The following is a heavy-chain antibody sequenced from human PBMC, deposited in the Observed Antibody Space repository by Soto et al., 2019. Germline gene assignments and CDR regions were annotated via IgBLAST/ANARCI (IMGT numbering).Heavy chain of an antibody. CDR3: AKDGVPYSSGWYTFDY. V-gene: IGHV3-23*01. J-gene: IGHJ4*02. CDR2: ISGSGGST. Sequence: GSLRLSCAASGFTFSSYAMSWVRQAPGKGLEWVSAISGSGGSTYYADSVKGRFTISRDNSKNTLYLQMNSLRAEDTAVYYCAKDGVPYSSGWYTFDYWGQGTLVTVSS. D-gene: IGHD6-19*01. CDR1: GFTFSSYA.